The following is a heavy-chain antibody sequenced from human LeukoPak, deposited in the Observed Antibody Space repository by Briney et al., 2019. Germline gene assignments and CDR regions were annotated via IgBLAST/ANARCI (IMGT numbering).Heavy chain of an antibody. D-gene: IGHD6-19*01. CDR1: GGSFSSYY. V-gene: IGHV4-39*01. CDR2: IYYSGST. J-gene: IGHJ6*02. Sequence: SETLSLTCAVYGGSFSSYYWGWIRQPPGKGLEWIGSIYYSGSTYYNPSLKSRVTISVDTSKNQFSLKLSSVTAADTAVYYCASPFPGIAVAGTKRNYYYYGMDVWGQGTTVTVSS. CDR3: ASPFPGIAVAGTKRNYYYYGMDV.